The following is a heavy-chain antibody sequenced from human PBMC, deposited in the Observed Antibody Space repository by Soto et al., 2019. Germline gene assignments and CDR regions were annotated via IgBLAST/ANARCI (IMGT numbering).Heavy chain of an antibody. V-gene: IGHV4-59*01. J-gene: IGHJ5*02. CDR3: AYGVYTAGSQYRYFYFDP. CDR1: GGSISSGY. D-gene: IGHD3-16*01. CDR2: IYYGGSI. Sequence: PSETLSLTCSVSGGSISSGYWTWIRQPPGKGLEWIGYIYYGGSINYNPSLKSRVIISVDTAKNQFSLSLSSVTAADTAVYYCAYGVYTAGSQYRYFYFDPWGQGIAVTVSS.